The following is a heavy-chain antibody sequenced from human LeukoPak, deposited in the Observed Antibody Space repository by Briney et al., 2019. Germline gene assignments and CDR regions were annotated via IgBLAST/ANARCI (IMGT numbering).Heavy chain of an antibody. CDR1: GFTFSSYA. J-gene: IGHJ6*02. Sequence: EGSLRLSCAASGFTFSSYAMHWVRQAPGKGLEWVAVISYDGSNKYYADSVKGRFTISRDNSKNTLYLQMNSLRAEDTAVYYCARTRSGGKALAFYYYYYGMDVWGQGTTVTVSS. V-gene: IGHV3-30-3*01. CDR3: ARTRSGGKALAFYYYYYGMDV. D-gene: IGHD2-15*01. CDR2: ISYDGSNK.